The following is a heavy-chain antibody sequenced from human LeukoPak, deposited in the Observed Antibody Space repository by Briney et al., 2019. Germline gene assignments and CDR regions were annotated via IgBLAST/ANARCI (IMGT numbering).Heavy chain of an antibody. Sequence: SETLSLTCAVYGGSFSGYYWSWIRQPPGKGLEWIGEINHSGSTNYNPSLKSRVTISVDTSKNQFSLKLSSVTAADTAVYHCAREGGPYRPLDYSGQGTLVTVAS. CDR3: AREGGPYRPLDY. CDR2: INHSGST. J-gene: IGHJ4*02. CDR1: GGSFSGYY. V-gene: IGHV4-34*01.